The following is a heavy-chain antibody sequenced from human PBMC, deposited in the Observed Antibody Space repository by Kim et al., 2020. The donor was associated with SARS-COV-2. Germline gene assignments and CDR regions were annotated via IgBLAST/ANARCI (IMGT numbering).Heavy chain of an antibody. Sequence: GGSLRLXCAASGFTFSSYWMHWVRQAPGKGLEWVSHIESDGSNRRYVDSVKGRFIISRDNARNTVDLLMDSLRAEDTAVYYCVSSGRWLQFDYWGQGSMVTVSS. CDR1: GFTFSSYW. J-gene: IGHJ4*02. V-gene: IGHV3-74*01. D-gene: IGHD6-25*01. CDR2: IESDGSNR. CDR3: VSSGRWLQFDY.